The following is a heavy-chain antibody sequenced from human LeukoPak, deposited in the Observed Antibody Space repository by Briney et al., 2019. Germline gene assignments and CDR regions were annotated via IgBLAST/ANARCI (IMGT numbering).Heavy chain of an antibody. Sequence: PSETLSLTCAVYGGSFSGYYWSWIRQPPGKGLEWIGEINHSGSTNYNPSLKSRVTISVDTSKNQFSLKLSSVTAADTAVYYCARGQVGGGSYRYWGQGTLVTVSS. D-gene: IGHD1-26*01. CDR3: ARGQVGGGSYRY. J-gene: IGHJ4*02. V-gene: IGHV4-34*01. CDR1: GGSFSGYY. CDR2: INHSGST.